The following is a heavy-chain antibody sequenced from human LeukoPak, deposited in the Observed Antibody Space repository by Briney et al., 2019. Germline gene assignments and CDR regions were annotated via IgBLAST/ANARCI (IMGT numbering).Heavy chain of an antibody. CDR2: ISPTGSFT. CDR1: GYTFTNNF. V-gene: IGHV1-46*01. Sequence: ASVKVSCKAFGYTFTNNFMHWVRQAPGQGPEWMGLISPTGSFTAYAQKFQGRVTLTRDLSTSTDYLELSSLRSEDTAGYYCARDFRRQWLVETPLMGFDYWGQGTLVTVSS. CDR3: ARDFRRQWLVETPLMGFDY. D-gene: IGHD6-19*01. J-gene: IGHJ4*02.